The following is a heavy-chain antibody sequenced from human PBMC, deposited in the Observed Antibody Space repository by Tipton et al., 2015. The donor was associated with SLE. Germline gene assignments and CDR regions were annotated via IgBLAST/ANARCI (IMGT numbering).Heavy chain of an antibody. V-gene: IGHV4-59*12. CDR3: ARDQWGPTGTGVDYYYYGMDV. D-gene: IGHD1-1*01. CDR1: GGSISSYY. CDR2: IYYSGST. J-gene: IGHJ6*02. Sequence: TLSLTCTVSGGSISSYYWSWIRQPPGKGLEWIGSIYYSGSTYYNPSLKSRVTISVDTSKNQFSLKLSSVTAADTAVYYCARDQWGPTGTGVDYYYYGMDVWGQGTTVTVSS.